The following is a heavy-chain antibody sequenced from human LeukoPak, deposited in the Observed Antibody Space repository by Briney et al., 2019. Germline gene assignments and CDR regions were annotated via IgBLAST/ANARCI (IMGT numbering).Heavy chain of an antibody. CDR3: VRDTPGGSYGDYDY. J-gene: IGHJ4*02. CDR2: IHYSGST. Sequence: SETLSLTCTVSGGSISSYYWSWIRQSPGKGLEWIGYIHYSGSTNYNPSLKSRVTISVDKSKNQFSLSLTSVTAADTAVYYCVRDTPGGSYGDYDYWGQGTLVTVSS. V-gene: IGHV4-59*12. CDR1: GGSISSYY. D-gene: IGHD4-17*01.